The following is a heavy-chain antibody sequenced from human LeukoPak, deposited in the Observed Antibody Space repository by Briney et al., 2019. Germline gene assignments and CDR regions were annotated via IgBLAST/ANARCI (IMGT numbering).Heavy chain of an antibody. Sequence: GGSLRLSCAASGFTFSSYAMSWVRQAPGKGLEWVSAISGSGGSTYYADSVKGRFTVSRDNSKNTLYLQMNSLRAEDTAVYYCAKNGGSSITSWFDYWGQGTLVTVSS. CDR3: AKNGGSSITSWFDY. CDR2: ISGSGGST. CDR1: GFTFSSYA. V-gene: IGHV3-23*01. J-gene: IGHJ4*02. D-gene: IGHD2-2*01.